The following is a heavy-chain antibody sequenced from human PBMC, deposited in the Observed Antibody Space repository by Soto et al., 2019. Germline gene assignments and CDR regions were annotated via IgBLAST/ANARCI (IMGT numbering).Heavy chain of an antibody. CDR1: GGSLSTYT. CDR3: APDLGT. V-gene: IGHV1-69*13. Sequence: GASVKVSCKASGGSLSTYTINWVRQAPGQGLEWVGEIMPVFHSVNYAQNFKGRVTITADESTATVYMELNRLTSEDTAVYYCAPDLGTWGQGTLVTVSS. J-gene: IGHJ5*02. CDR2: IMPVFHSV.